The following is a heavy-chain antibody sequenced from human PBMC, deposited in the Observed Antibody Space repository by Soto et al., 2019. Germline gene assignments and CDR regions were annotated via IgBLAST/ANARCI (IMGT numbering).Heavy chain of an antibody. CDR3: GAPPGGGGY. J-gene: IGHJ4*02. V-gene: IGHV3-53*01. Sequence: EVQLVESGGGLIQPGGSLRLSCAVSGFTVSNNYMSWVRQAPGKGLEGVSVIYSGGYTAYGDSVKGRFTISRDNSKNTPFLKSKSPGAAHPALFYCGAPPGGGGYWGQGTLVTVSS. CDR2: IYSGGYT. D-gene: IGHD3-10*01. CDR1: GFTVSNNY.